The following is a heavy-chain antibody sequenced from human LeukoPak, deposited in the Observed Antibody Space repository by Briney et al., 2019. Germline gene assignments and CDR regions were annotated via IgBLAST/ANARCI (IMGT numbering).Heavy chain of an antibody. V-gene: IGHV4-34*01. CDR2: INHSGST. D-gene: IGHD3-10*01. J-gene: IGHJ3*02. Sequence: SETLSLTCAVYGGSFSSYYWNWIRQPPGKGLEWIGEINHSGSTNYNPSLKSRVTISVDTPKNQFSLKLSSVTAADTAVYYCARAKKSPYYYGSGSYYPDAFDIWGQGTMVTVSS. CDR3: ARAKKSPYYYGSGSYYPDAFDI. CDR1: GGSFSSYY.